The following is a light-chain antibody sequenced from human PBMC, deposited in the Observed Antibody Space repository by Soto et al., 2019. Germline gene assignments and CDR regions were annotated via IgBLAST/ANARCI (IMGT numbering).Light chain of an antibody. J-gene: IGKJ1*01. V-gene: IGKV1-39*01. CDR2: GAS. CDR3: QQSYSTPWT. Sequence: DIQMTHSPSSLSASIGDRVTITCRASQTIRKSLNWYQQKAETAPKLLIFGASSLQSGVPSRFSASGSGTEFTLTINSLQPEDFATYHCQQSYSTPWTFGQGTKVDIK. CDR1: QTIRKS.